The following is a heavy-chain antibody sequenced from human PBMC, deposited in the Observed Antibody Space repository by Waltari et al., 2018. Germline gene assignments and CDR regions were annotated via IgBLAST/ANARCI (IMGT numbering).Heavy chain of an antibody. D-gene: IGHD1-26*01. J-gene: IGHJ4*02. CDR2: IKTKADGGTT. CDR1: GVTFKNVW. CDR3: SIWGGNY. Sequence: EVQLVESGGGLVEPGGSLTFSCAASGVTFKNVWLRWDSQAPGKGLEWVGFIKTKADGGTTYYSAPVKGRFTISRDDSKNTLYLQMNSLKTDDTAVYFCSIWGGNYWGQGTVVTVSS. V-gene: IGHV3-15*01.